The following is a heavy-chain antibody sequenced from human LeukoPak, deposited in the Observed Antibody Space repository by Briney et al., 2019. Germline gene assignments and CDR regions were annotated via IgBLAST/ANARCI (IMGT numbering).Heavy chain of an antibody. Sequence: SETLSLTCTVSGGSISSYYWSWIRQPAGKGLEWIGRIYTSGSTNYNPSLKSRVTMSVDMSKNQFSLKLSSVTAADTAVYYCARDRYYGSGSLYYFDYWGQGTLVTVSS. CDR3: ARDRYYGSGSLYYFDY. CDR1: GGSISSYY. CDR2: IYTSGST. D-gene: IGHD3-10*01. V-gene: IGHV4-4*07. J-gene: IGHJ4*02.